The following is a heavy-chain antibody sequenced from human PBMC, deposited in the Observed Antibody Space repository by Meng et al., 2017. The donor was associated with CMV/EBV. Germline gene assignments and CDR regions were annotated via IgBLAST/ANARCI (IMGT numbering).Heavy chain of an antibody. V-gene: IGHV3-74*01. CDR1: GFTFSSYW. J-gene: IGHJ3*02. CDR2: INSDGSST. D-gene: IGHD4-17*01. Sequence: GESLKISCAASGFTFSSYWMHWVRQAPGKGLVWVSRINSDGSSTSYADSVKGRFTISRDNAKNTLYLQMNSLRAEDTAVYYCARDLEGPINFLYGDDAFDIWGQGTMVTVSS. CDR3: ARDLEGPINFLYGDDAFDI.